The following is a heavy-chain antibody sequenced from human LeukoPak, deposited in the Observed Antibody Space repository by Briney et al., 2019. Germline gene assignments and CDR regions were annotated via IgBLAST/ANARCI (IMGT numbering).Heavy chain of an antibody. CDR2: IYHSGST. V-gene: IGHV4-4*02. Sequence: KSSGTLSLTCAVSGGSISSSNWWSWVRQPPGKGLEWIGEIYHSGSTYYNPSLKSRVTISVDTSKNQFSLKLSSVTAADTAVYYCARAPLLGPMTTVTTSATYYFDYWGQGTLVTVSS. CDR1: GGSISSSNW. CDR3: ARAPLLGPMTTVTTSATYYFDY. J-gene: IGHJ4*02. D-gene: IGHD4-17*01.